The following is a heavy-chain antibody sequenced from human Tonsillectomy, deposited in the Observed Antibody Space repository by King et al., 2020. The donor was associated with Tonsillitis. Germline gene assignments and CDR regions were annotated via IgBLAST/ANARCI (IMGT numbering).Heavy chain of an antibody. V-gene: IGHV5-51*03. J-gene: IGHJ3*02. Sequence: QLVQSGAEVKKPGESLKISCKGSEYSFNNYWIGWVRQMPGKGLEWMGIIYPGDSDTRYSPSFQGQVTISADKSISTVYLQWSSLKASDTGMYYCASRQARPDHDAFDIWGQGTAVTVSS. CDR3: ASRQARPDHDAFDI. CDR1: EYSFNNYW. D-gene: IGHD6-6*01. CDR2: IYPGDSDT.